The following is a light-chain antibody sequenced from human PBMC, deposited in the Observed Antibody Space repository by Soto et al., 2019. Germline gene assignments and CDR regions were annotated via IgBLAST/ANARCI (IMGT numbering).Light chain of an antibody. CDR1: RGHSRYA. CDR3: QTWDTGIVV. J-gene: IGLJ2*01. Sequence: QSVLTQSPSASASLGASVKLTCTLSRGHSRYAIAWHQQQPEKGPRYLMKVNSDGSHRKGDGIPDRFSGSSSGAERYLTISSLQSEDEADYYCQTWDTGIVVFGGGTKLTVL. V-gene: IGLV4-69*01. CDR2: VNSDGSH.